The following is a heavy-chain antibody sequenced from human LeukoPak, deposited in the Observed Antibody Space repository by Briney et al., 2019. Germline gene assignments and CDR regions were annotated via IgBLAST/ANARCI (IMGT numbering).Heavy chain of an antibody. D-gene: IGHD2-15*01. CDR3: ARACSGGSCYSGV. J-gene: IGHJ4*02. V-gene: IGHV3-33*01. Sequence: PGGSLRLACAASGFTFSSYGMHWVRQAPGKGLEWVAVIWYDGSNKYYADSVKGRFTISRDNSKNTLYLQMNSLRAEDTAVYYCARACSGGSCYSGVWGQGTLVTVSS. CDR2: IWYDGSNK. CDR1: GFTFSSYG.